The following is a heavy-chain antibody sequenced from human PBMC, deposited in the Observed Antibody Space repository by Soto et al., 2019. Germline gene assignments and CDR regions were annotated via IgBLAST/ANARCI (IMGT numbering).Heavy chain of an antibody. CDR3: ARDLRIAARWGYYYYGMDV. V-gene: IGHV3-33*01. Sequence: GGSLRLSCAASGFTFSSYGMHWVRQAPGKGLEWVAVIWYGGSNKYYADSVKGRFTISGDNSKNTLYLQMNSLRAEDTAVYYCARDLRIAARWGYYYYGMDVWGQGTTVTVSS. CDR2: IWYGGSNK. CDR1: GFTFSSYG. D-gene: IGHD6-6*01. J-gene: IGHJ6*02.